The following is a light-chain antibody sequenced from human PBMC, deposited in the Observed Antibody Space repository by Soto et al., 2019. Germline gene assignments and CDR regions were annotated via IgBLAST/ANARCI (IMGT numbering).Light chain of an antibody. Sequence: DIQMTQSPSSVSASVGDRVTITCRASQGISSGSAWYQQKPGKAPKLLIYAASRLQSGVPSRFRGSRSRTDFTLTISSLQPEEFETYYCQQGDHFPFTFGTGTKVDI. CDR3: QQGDHFPFT. J-gene: IGKJ3*01. V-gene: IGKV1-12*01. CDR2: AAS. CDR1: QGISSG.